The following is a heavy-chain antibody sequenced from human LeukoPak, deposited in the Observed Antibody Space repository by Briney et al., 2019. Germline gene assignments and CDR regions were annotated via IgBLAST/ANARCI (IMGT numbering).Heavy chain of an antibody. J-gene: IGHJ4*02. CDR1: GFTFGTYA. V-gene: IGHV3-30*04. D-gene: IGHD6-25*01. CDR3: ARDPIAAEPDYFDY. Sequence: PGGSLRLPCSASGFTFGTYAMHWVRQAPGKGLEWVAVIFDERNKFVADSVKGRFTISRDNFKNTLYLQMNSLRDEDTAVYYCARDPIAAEPDYFDYWGQGTLVTVSS. CDR2: IFDERNK.